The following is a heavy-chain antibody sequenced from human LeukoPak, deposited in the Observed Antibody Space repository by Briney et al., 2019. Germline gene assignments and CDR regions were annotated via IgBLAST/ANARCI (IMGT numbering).Heavy chain of an antibody. CDR2: INHSGST. CDR3: ARSPRRLGYCSGGSCYYYYGMDV. D-gene: IGHD2-15*01. J-gene: IGHJ6*02. Sequence: PSETLSLTCAFYGGSFSGYYWSWIRQPPGKGLEGIGEINHSGSTNYNPSLKSRVTISVDTSKNQFSLKLSSVTAADTAVYYCARSPRRLGYCSGGSCYYYYGMDVWGQGTTVTVSS. V-gene: IGHV4-34*01. CDR1: GGSFSGYY.